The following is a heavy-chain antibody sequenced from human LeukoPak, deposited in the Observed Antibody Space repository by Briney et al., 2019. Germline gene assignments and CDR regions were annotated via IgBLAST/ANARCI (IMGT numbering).Heavy chain of an antibody. Sequence: KPSETLSLTCTASGGSIGRYYWSWIRQPPGKGLEWIAYIFFSGTTKYNPSLESRVTISVDTSKNQFSRDLTSVTAADTALYYCARGGDGYNYVDYWGPGTLVTVSS. CDR1: GGSIGRYY. V-gene: IGHV4-59*01. CDR2: IFFSGTT. D-gene: IGHD5-24*01. J-gene: IGHJ4*02. CDR3: ARGGDGYNYVDY.